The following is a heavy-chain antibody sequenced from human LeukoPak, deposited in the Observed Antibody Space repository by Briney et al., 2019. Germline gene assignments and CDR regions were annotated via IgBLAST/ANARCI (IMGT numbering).Heavy chain of an antibody. V-gene: IGHV3-9*01. CDR3: ATSIAVAGTPDY. J-gene: IGHJ4*02. D-gene: IGHD6-19*01. Sequence: PGGSLRLSCAASGLTFDDYAMHWVRQAPGKGLEWVSGISWNSGSIGYADSVKGRFTISRDNAKNSLYLQMNSLRAEDTALYYCATSIAVAGTPDYWGQGTLVTVSS. CDR1: GLTFDDYA. CDR2: ISWNSGSI.